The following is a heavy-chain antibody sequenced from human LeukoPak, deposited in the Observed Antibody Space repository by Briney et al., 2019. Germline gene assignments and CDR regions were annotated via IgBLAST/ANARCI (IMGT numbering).Heavy chain of an antibody. V-gene: IGHV3-53*01. CDR2: MYSGGST. J-gene: IGHJ4*02. CDR1: GFSVSSNY. D-gene: IGHD2-15*01. Sequence: GGSLRLSCAASGFSVSSNYLSWVRQAPGKGLEWVSVMYSGGSTFYADSVKGRFTISRDNSKNTLYLQMNSLRAEDTAVYYCAKDLGSSGGFDYWGQGTLVTVSS. CDR3: AKDLGSSGGFDY.